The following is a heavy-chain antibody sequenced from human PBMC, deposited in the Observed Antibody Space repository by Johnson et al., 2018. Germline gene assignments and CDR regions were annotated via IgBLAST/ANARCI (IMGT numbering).Heavy chain of an antibody. Sequence: EVQLVESGGGLVQPGRSLRLSCAASGFTFDDYAMHWVRQAPGKGLEWVSGISWNSGSIGYAASVKGRFTISRDKAKNSLYLQMNSLMAEDTALYYCAKGLYSSGWYGMDVWGQGATVTVSS. J-gene: IGHJ6*02. CDR1: GFTFDDYA. D-gene: IGHD6-19*01. CDR3: AKGLYSSGWYGMDV. V-gene: IGHV3-9*01. CDR2: ISWNSGSI.